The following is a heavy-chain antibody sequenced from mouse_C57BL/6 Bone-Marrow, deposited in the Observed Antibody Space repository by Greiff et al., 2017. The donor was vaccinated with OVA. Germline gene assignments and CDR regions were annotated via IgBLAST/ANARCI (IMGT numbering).Heavy chain of an antibody. V-gene: IGHV1-72*01. CDR3: ARYGIYYYGSSTGFDY. CDR1: GYTFTSYW. J-gene: IGHJ2*01. D-gene: IGHD1-1*01. Sequence: QVHVKQPGAELVKPGASVKLSCKASGYTFTSYWMHWVKQRPGRGLEWIGRIDPNSGGTKYNEKFKSKATLTVDKPSSTAYMQLSSLTSEDSAVYYCARYGIYYYGSSTGFDYWGQGTTLTVSS. CDR2: IDPNSGGT.